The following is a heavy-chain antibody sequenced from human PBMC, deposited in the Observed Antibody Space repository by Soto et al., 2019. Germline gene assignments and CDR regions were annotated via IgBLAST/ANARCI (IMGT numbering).Heavy chain of an antibody. V-gene: IGHV1-69*13. CDR1: GGTFSSYA. CDR2: IIPIFGTA. CDR3: ARDRGGFWSGYYDY. J-gene: IGHJ4*02. D-gene: IGHD3-3*01. Sequence: SVKVSCKASGGTFSSYAISWVRQAPGQGLEWMGGIIPIFGTANYAQKFQGRVTITADESTSTAYMELSSLRSEDTAVYYRARDRGGFWSGYYDYWGQGTLVTVSS.